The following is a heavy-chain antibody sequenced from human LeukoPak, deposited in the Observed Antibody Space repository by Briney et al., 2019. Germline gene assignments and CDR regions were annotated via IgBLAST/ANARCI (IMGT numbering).Heavy chain of an antibody. D-gene: IGHD5-18*01. CDR1: GFTFSTYW. CDR2: IKQDGSEK. CDR3: AKGTRNVGTALYGY. J-gene: IGHJ4*02. Sequence: GGSLRLSCAASGFTFSTYWMTWVRQAPGKGLEWVANIKQDGSEKYYVDSVKGRFTISRDNSKNTLYLQMNSLRAEDTAVYYCAKGTRNVGTALYGYWGQGTLVTVSS. V-gene: IGHV3-7*03.